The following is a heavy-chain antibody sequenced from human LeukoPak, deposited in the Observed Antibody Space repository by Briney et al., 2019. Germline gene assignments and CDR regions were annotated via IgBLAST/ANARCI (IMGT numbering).Heavy chain of an antibody. D-gene: IGHD4-23*01. Sequence: GGSLRVSCAASGFTFSSYAMHWVRQAPGKGLEWVAVISYDGSNKYYADSVKGRFTISRDNSKNTLYLQMNSLRAEDTAVYYCARPYGGNSFDAFDIWGQGTMVTVSS. V-gene: IGHV3-30-3*01. CDR1: GFTFSSYA. J-gene: IGHJ3*02. CDR3: ARPYGGNSFDAFDI. CDR2: ISYDGSNK.